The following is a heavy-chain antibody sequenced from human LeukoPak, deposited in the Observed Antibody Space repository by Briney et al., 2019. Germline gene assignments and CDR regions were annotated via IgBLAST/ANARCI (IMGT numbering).Heavy chain of an antibody. CDR2: INPSGGST. J-gene: IGHJ4*02. Sequence: ASVKVSCKASGYTFTSYYMHWVRQAPGHGLEWMGIINPSGGSTSYAQKFQGRVTMTRDTSTSTVYMELSGLRSEDTAVYYCARDGNSYYYDSSGYYFDYWGQGTLVTVSS. D-gene: IGHD3-22*01. CDR1: GYTFTSYY. V-gene: IGHV1-46*01. CDR3: ARDGNSYYYDSSGYYFDY.